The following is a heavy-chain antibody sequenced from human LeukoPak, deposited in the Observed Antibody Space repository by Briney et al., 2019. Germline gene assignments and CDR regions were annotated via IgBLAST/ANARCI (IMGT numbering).Heavy chain of an antibody. CDR3: ARVGRYCSRTSCYISY. J-gene: IGHJ4*02. V-gene: IGHV1-2*02. Sequence: ASVKVSCKASGYTFTGYYMHWVRQAPGQGLEWMGWINPNSGGTNYAQKFQGRVTMTRDTSISTAYMELSRLRSDDTAVYYCARVGRYCSRTSCYISYWGQGTLVTVSS. CDR2: INPNSGGT. D-gene: IGHD2-2*02. CDR1: GYTFTGYY.